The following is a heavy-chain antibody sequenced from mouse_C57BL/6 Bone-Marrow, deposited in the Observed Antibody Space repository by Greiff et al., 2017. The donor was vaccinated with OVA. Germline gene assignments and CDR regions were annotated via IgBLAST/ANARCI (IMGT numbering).Heavy chain of an antibody. Sequence: EVKLMASGGGLVQPKGSLKLSCAASGFSFNTYAMNWVRQAPGKGLEWVARIRSKSNNYATYYADSVKDRFTISRDDSESMLYLQMNNLKTEDTAMYYCVRQGLYDGSPWFAYWGQGTLVTVSA. D-gene: IGHD2-3*01. CDR3: VRQGLYDGSPWFAY. V-gene: IGHV10-1*01. CDR2: IRSKSNNYAT. J-gene: IGHJ3*01. CDR1: GFSFNTYA.